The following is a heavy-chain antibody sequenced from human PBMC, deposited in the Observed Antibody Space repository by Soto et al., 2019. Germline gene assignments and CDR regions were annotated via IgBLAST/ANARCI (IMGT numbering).Heavy chain of an antibody. V-gene: IGHV4-59*01. D-gene: IGHD4-4*01. J-gene: IGHJ2*01. CDR2: IYYSGST. CDR3: ARTRYSNYWYFDL. Sequence: QVQLQESGPGLVKPSETLSLTCTVSGGSISSYYWSWIRQPPGKGLEWIGYIYYSGSTNYNPSLKSRVTISVDTSKNQFSLKLSSVTAADTAVYYCARTRYSNYWYFDLWGRGTLVTVSS. CDR1: GGSISSYY.